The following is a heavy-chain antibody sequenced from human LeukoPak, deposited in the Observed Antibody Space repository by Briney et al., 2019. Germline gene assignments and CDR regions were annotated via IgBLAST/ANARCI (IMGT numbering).Heavy chain of an antibody. V-gene: IGHV3-49*04. J-gene: IGHJ4*02. CDR1: GFTFVDYG. CDR3: TRDEVFWSGSIFDY. CDR2: IKSRAYGGTS. Sequence: GRSLRPSCTTSGFTFVDYGLSWVRQAPGKGLEWVGLIKSRAYGGTSEYAASVKGRFTISRDDSKNIAYLQMNSLKTEDTAVYYCTRDEVFWSGSIFDYCGQGTLVTVS. D-gene: IGHD3-3*01.